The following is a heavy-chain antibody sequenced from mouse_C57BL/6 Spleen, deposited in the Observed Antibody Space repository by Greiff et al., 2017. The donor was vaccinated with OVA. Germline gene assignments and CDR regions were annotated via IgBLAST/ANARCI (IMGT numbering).Heavy chain of an antibody. D-gene: IGHD6-1*01. CDR2: ISDGGSYT. Sequence: EVKLVESGGGLVKPGGSLKLSCAASGFTFSSYAMSWVRQTPEKRLEWVATISDGGSYTYYPDNVKGRFTISRDNAKNNLYLQMSHLKSEDTAMYYCARGKQPQAWFAYWGQGTLVTVSA. V-gene: IGHV5-4*03. J-gene: IGHJ3*01. CDR1: GFTFSSYA. CDR3: ARGKQPQAWFAY.